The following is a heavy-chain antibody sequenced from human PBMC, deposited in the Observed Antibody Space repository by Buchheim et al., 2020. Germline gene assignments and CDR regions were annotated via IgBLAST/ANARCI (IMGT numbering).Heavy chain of an antibody. D-gene: IGHD3-22*01. Sequence: QVQLQESGPGLVKPSETLSLTCTVSGGSISSYFWSWIRQPPGKGLEWIGNIYHSGTTNYNPSFNSRVTISVDTSKSQFSLKLSSVTAADTAVYYCARSGYDSSGYQFDHWGQGT. V-gene: IGHV4-59*01. CDR3: ARSGYDSSGYQFDH. CDR2: IYHSGTT. CDR1: GGSISSYF. J-gene: IGHJ4*02.